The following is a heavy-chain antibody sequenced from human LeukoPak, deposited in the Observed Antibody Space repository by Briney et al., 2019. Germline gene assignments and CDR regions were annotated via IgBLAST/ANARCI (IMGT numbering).Heavy chain of an antibody. V-gene: IGHV3-21*01. Sequence: GGSLGLSCAASGFTFSSYSMNWVRQAPGKGLEWVSSISSSSSYIYYADSVKGRFTISRDNAKNSLYLQMNSLRAEDTAVYYCARDHHDIVVVPAAKNWFDHWGQGTLVTVSS. CDR2: ISSSSSYI. CDR1: GFTFSSYS. D-gene: IGHD2-2*01. J-gene: IGHJ5*02. CDR3: ARDHHDIVVVPAAKNWFDH.